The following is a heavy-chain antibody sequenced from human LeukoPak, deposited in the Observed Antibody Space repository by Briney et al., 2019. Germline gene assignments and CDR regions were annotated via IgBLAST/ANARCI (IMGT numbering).Heavy chain of an antibody. Sequence: GGSLRLSCAASGFTFSSYAMHWVRQAPGKGLEWVAVISYDGSNKYYADSVKGRFTISRDNSKNTLYLQMNSLRAEDTAVYYCAKVNDYVWGSYRYWGQGTLVTVSS. CDR3: AKVNDYVWGSYRY. D-gene: IGHD3-16*02. CDR1: GFTFSSYA. J-gene: IGHJ4*02. CDR2: ISYDGSNK. V-gene: IGHV3-30-3*01.